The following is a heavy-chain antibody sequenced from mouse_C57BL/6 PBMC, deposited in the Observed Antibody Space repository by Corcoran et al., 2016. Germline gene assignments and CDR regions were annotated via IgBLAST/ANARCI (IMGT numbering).Heavy chain of an antibody. CDR3: ARCANWGAY. D-gene: IGHD4-1*02. CDR1: GYTFTTYG. CDR2: INTYSGVP. Sequence: QIQLVQSGPELKKPGETVKISCKASGYTFTTYGMSWVKQAPGKGLKWMGWINTYSGVPTYADDFKGRFAFSLETSASTAYLQINNLKNEDTATYFCARCANWGAYWGQGTLVTVSA. V-gene: IGHV9-3*01. J-gene: IGHJ3*01.